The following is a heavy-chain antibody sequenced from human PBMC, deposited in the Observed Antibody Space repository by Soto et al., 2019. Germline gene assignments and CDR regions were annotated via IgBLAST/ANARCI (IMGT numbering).Heavy chain of an antibody. D-gene: IGHD2-2*01. CDR3: ARYYCTSDTCYYFDY. CDR2: IYHTGIT. Sequence: PSETLSLICTVSGGSISPYYWSWIRQTPGKGPEWIGYIYHTGITNYNPSLKSRVSFSLDTSKNQFSLKLISVTAADTAMYYCARYYCTSDTCYYFDYWGQGTLVTVSS. CDR1: GGSISPYY. V-gene: IGHV4-59*01. J-gene: IGHJ4*02.